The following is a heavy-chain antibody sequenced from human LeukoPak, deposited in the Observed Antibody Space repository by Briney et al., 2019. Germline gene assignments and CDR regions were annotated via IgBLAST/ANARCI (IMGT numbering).Heavy chain of an antibody. CDR3: ARDFGMYSSGWGPVDY. D-gene: IGHD6-19*01. Sequence: GGSLRLSCAASGFTVSSKYMSWVRQAPGKGLEWVSLISIAGSTNYADSVKGRFTISRDNSKNTLYLQMDSLRAEDTAVYYCARDFGMYSSGWGPVDYWGQGTLVTVSS. CDR2: ISIAGST. V-gene: IGHV3-66*01. CDR1: GFTVSSKY. J-gene: IGHJ4*02.